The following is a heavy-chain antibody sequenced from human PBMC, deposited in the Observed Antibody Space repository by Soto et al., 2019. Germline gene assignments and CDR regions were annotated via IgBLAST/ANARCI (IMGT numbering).Heavy chain of an antibody. CDR2: ISSSGSTI. Sequence: PGWSLRLSCAASGSTFSSYNMNWVRQAPGKGLEWVSYISSSGSTIYYADSVKGRFTISRDDAKNSLYLQMNSLRAEDTAVYYCARETRYNNQSKYRNFDYWGQGTLVTVSS. D-gene: IGHD3-10*01. V-gene: IGHV3-48*04. J-gene: IGHJ4*02. CDR1: GSTFSSYN. CDR3: ARETRYNNQSKYRNFDY.